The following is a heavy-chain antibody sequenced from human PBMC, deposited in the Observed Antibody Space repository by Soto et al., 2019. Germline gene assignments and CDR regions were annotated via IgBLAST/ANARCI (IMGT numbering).Heavy chain of an antibody. CDR1: GGSISSYY. CDR3: ARFSYDYVWGSYRSWYFDY. Sequence: SETLSLTCTVSGGSISSYYWSWIRQPPGKGLEWIGYIYYSGSTNYNPSLKSRVTISVDTSKNQFSLKLSSVTAADTAVYYCARFSYDYVWGSYRSWYFDYWGQGTLVTVSS. V-gene: IGHV4-59*01. CDR2: IYYSGST. J-gene: IGHJ4*02. D-gene: IGHD3-16*02.